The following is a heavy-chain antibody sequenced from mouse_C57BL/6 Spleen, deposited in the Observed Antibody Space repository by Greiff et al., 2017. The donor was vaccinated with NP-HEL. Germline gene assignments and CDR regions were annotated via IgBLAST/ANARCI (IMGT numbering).Heavy chain of an antibody. J-gene: IGHJ3*01. D-gene: IGHD1-1*01. Sequence: VQLQQSGAELVRPGASVTLSCKASGYTFTDYEMHWVKQTPVHGLEWIGAIDPETGGTAYNQKFKGKAILTADKSSSTAYMELRSLTSEDSAVYYCTREGDYGSSLAWFAYWGQGTLVTVSA. V-gene: IGHV1-15*01. CDR2: IDPETGGT. CDR1: GYTFTDYE. CDR3: TREGDYGSSLAWFAY.